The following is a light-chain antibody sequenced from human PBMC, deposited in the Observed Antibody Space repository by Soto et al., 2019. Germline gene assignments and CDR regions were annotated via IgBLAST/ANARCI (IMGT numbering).Light chain of an antibody. CDR1: TSDVGGYNY. CDR2: NVN. J-gene: IGLJ2*01. CDR3: SSYTSSITQVL. Sequence: QSALTQPASVSGSPGQSITISCTGATSDVGGYNYVSWYQHHPGEALKLIIYNVNDRPSGVSDRFSASKSGNTASLTISGLQAEDEGDYYCSSYTSSITQVLFGGWTKLTVL. V-gene: IGLV2-14*03.